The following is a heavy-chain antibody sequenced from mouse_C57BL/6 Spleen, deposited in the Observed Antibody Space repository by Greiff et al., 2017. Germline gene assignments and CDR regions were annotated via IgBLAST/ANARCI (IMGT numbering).Heavy chain of an antibody. V-gene: IGHV1-82*01. CDR2: IYPGDGDT. D-gene: IGHD1-1*01. CDR1: GYAFSSSW. J-gene: IGHJ2*01. Sequence: VQLQQSGPELVKPGASVKISCKASGYAFSSSWMNWVKQRPGKGLEWIGRIYPGDGDTNYNGKFKGKATLTADKSSSTAYMHLSSLTSEDSAVYFCAVYYYFDYWGQGTTLTVSA. CDR3: AVYYYFDY.